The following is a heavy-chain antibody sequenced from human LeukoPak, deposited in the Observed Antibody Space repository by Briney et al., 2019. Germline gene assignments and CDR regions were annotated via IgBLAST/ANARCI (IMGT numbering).Heavy chain of an antibody. CDR3: ARAVPEGMGIWFDP. V-gene: IGHV3-74*01. CDR1: GFIFSSWW. CDR2: ISNDGSYI. J-gene: IGHJ5*02. Sequence: PGGSLRLSCAASGFIFSSWWMLWFRRPPGKGLESVAHISNDGSYIVYADSVRGRFTISRDNAENTLYLQMHSLRPEDTGVYYCARAVPEGMGIWFDPWGQGTLVTVSS. D-gene: IGHD6-13*01.